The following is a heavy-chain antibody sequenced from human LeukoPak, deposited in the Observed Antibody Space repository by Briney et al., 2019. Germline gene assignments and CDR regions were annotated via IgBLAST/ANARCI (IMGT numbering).Heavy chain of an antibody. V-gene: IGHV3-48*03. J-gene: IGHJ3*02. CDR1: GFTFSSYE. CDR2: ISSSGSTI. Sequence: GGSLRLSCAASGFTFSSYEMNWVRQAPGKGLGWLSYISSSGSTIYYADSVKGRFTISRDNAKNSLYLQMNSLRAEDTAVYYCARDLVKGYDDAFDIWGQGTMVTVSS. CDR3: ARDLVKGYDDAFDI. D-gene: IGHD2-2*01.